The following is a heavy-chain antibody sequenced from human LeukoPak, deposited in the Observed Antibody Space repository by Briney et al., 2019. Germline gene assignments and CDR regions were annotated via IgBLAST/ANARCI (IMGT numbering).Heavy chain of an antibody. CDR2: ISYSGST. V-gene: IGHV4-59*01. CDR1: GGSISSYY. Sequence: PSETLSLTCTVSGGSISSYYWNWIRQPPRKGLEWVGYISYSGSTNYNPSLKSRVTISVDTSKNQFSLKLSSVTAADTAVYYCARVGDGYTLDYWGQGTLVTVSS. CDR3: ARVGDGYTLDY. J-gene: IGHJ4*02. D-gene: IGHD5-24*01.